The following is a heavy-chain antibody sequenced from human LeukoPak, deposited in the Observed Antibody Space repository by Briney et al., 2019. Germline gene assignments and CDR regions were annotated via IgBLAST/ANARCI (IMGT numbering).Heavy chain of an antibody. CDR3: ARLGGMGVDY. D-gene: IGHD3-16*01. CDR1: GYSFTTYW. V-gene: IGHV5-10-1*01. J-gene: IGHJ4*02. CDR2: IVPSGSYT. Sequence: GECLRISCKGSGYSFTTYWISWVRQMPGKGREWMGKIVPSGSYTKYGPSFEGHVTISADKSISTTYLQWSSLKASDTAIYYCARLGGMGVDYWGQGTLVTVSS.